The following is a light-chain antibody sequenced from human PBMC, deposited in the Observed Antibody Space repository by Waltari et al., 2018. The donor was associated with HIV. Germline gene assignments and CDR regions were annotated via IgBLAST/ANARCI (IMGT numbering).Light chain of an antibody. Sequence: QSVLTQPPSASGTPGQRGTVSCSGTNSNIGSNFVYWYQRLPGTAPKLLIYRNNHRPSGVPDRFSCSKSGTSASLAISGLRSEDEADYYCAAWDDTMNGWVFGGGTKLTVL. V-gene: IGLV1-47*01. CDR1: NSNIGSNF. CDR2: RNN. J-gene: IGLJ3*02. CDR3: AAWDDTMNGWV.